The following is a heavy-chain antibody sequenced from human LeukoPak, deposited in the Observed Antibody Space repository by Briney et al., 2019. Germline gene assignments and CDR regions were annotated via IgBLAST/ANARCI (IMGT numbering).Heavy chain of an antibody. Sequence: GGSLRLSCAASGFTFSSYSMNWVRQAPGKGLEWVSSISSSSSYIYYADSVKGRFTISRDNAKNSLYLQMNSLRAEDAALYYCASIGAYGSGSYYMDVWGKGTTVTISS. CDR2: ISSSSSYI. D-gene: IGHD3-10*01. CDR3: ASIGAYGSGSYYMDV. CDR1: GFTFSSYS. J-gene: IGHJ6*03. V-gene: IGHV3-21*04.